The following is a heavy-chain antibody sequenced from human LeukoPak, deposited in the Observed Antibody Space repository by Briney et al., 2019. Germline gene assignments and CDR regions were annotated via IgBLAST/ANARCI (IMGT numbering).Heavy chain of an antibody. CDR3: ARLPTYYYDSSGYWGYYYYYGMDV. CDR1: GYSFTTYW. Sequence: GESLKISCKGSGYSFTTYWIGWVRQMSGKGLEWMGIIYPGDSDTRYSPSFQGQVTISADKSISSAYLQWSSLKASDTAMYYCARLPTYYYDSSGYWGYYYYYGMDVWGQGTTVTVSS. V-gene: IGHV5-51*01. J-gene: IGHJ6*02. D-gene: IGHD3-22*01. CDR2: IYPGDSDT.